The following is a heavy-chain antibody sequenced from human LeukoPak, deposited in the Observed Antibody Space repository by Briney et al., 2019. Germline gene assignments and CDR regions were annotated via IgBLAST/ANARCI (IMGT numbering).Heavy chain of an antibody. V-gene: IGHV1-18*01. J-gene: IGHJ3*02. D-gene: IGHD2-15*01. CDR1: GCTFTSYG. CDR3: ARGKANLLVVATEGDAFDI. Sequence: ASVKVSCKASGCTFTSYGISWVRQAPGQGLEWMGWISAYNGNTNYAQKLQGRVTMTTDTSTSTAYMELRSLRSDDTAVYYCARGKANLLVVATEGDAFDIWGQGTMVTVSS. CDR2: ISAYNGNT.